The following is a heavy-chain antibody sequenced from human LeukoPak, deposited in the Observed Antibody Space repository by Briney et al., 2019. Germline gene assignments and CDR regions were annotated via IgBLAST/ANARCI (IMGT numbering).Heavy chain of an antibody. CDR3: ARGITSPLDAFDI. Sequence: SETLSLTCTVSGGSISTYYWNWMRQPPGKGLEWIGYLYNSGSTNYNPSLKSRLTISVDMSKNQLSLKLSSVTAADTAVYYCARGITSPLDAFDIWGQGTMVTVSS. J-gene: IGHJ3*02. CDR2: LYNSGST. V-gene: IGHV4-59*01. CDR1: GGSISTYY. D-gene: IGHD3-10*01.